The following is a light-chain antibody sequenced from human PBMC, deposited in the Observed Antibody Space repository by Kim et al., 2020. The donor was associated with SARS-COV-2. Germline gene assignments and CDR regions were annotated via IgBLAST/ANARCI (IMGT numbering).Light chain of an antibody. CDR3: QQAGSHPLT. J-gene: IGKJ4*01. CDR1: QSIGSG. Sequence: EAVGDRFTITCRASQSIGSGLAWYQQEPGKAPKLLIYAASTLQSGVPSRFNGIGSGTHFTLTITNLQPEDFATYFCQQAGSHPLTFGGGTKVDIK. V-gene: IGKV1-12*01. CDR2: AAS.